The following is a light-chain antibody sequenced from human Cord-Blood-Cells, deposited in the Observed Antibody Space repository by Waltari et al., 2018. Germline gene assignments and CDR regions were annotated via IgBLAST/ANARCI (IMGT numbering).Light chain of an antibody. CDR2: KAS. J-gene: IGKJ2*01. Sequence: DIQMTQSPSTLSASVGDRVTIHCRANQSVSSWLAWYQQKPGKAPKLLIDKASSLESGVPSRFSGSGSGTEFTLTISSLQPDDFATYYCQQYNSYSSTFGQGTKLEIK. CDR3: QQYNSYSST. CDR1: QSVSSW. V-gene: IGKV1-5*03.